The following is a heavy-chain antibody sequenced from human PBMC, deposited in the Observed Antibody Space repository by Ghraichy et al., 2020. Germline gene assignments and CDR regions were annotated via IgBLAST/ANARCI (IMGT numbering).Heavy chain of an antibody. D-gene: IGHD6-6*01. CDR1: GYTFTSYG. CDR2: ISAYNGNT. Sequence: ASVKVSCKASGYTFTSYGISWVRQAPGQGLEWMGWISAYNGNTNYAQKLQGRVTMTTDTSTSTAYMELRSLRSDDTAVYYCARDGAGEQLAHYYYGMDVWGQGTTVTVSS. CDR3: ARDGAGEQLAHYYYGMDV. J-gene: IGHJ6*02. V-gene: IGHV1-18*01.